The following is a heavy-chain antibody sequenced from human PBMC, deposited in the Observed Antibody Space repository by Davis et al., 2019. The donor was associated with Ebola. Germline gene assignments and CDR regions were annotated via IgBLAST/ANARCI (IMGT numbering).Heavy chain of an antibody. V-gene: IGHV3-74*03. CDR3: ATSTYLPVY. CDR2: ISGEGSTT. D-gene: IGHD2/OR15-2a*01. J-gene: IGHJ4*02. Sequence: PGGSLRLSCAASGFTFSSYWMHWVRQAPGKGLVWVSRISGEGSTTKYADSVKGRFTISRDNAKNTLYLQMNSLRAEDTAVYYCATSTYLPVYWGQGTLVTVSS. CDR1: GFTFSSYW.